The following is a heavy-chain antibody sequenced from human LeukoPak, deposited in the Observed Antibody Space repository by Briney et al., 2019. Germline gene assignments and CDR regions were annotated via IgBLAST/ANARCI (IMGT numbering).Heavy chain of an antibody. D-gene: IGHD3-10*01. CDR1: GYSISSGYY. J-gene: IGHJ5*02. CDR2: IYHSGST. CDR3: ARVSVLWFGELPNGYNWFDP. V-gene: IGHV4-38-2*01. Sequence: SETLSLTCAVSGYSISSGYYWGWIRQPPGKGLEWIGSIYHSGSTYYNPSLKSRVTISVDTSKNQFSLKPSSVTAADTAVYYCARVSVLWFGELPNGYNWFDPWGQGTLVTVSS.